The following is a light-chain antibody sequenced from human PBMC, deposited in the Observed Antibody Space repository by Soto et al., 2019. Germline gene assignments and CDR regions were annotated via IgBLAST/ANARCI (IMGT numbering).Light chain of an antibody. J-gene: IGKJ5*01. CDR3: QHYDHLPIS. CDR2: DAS. Sequence: DIQMTQSQPYLSASVGDRFTITCHSSHDIGNSLNWYQDKPGQAPKLVIYDASSLETGVPSRFSGSGSGTDFTFTISSLQPEEIATYDFQHYDHLPISFRQWTRLEIK. V-gene: IGKV1-33*01. CDR1: HDIGNS.